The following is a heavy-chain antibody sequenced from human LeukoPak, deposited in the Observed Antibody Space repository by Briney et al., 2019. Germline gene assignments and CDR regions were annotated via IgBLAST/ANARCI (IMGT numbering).Heavy chain of an antibody. V-gene: IGHV3-21*01. D-gene: IGHD4-17*01. CDR3: VRDRTTVTDFDY. Sequence: GGSLRLSCAASGFTFSSYSMNWVRQAPGKGLEWVSSISGSSRNICYADSVKGRFTISRDNAKNSLYLQMNSLKVEDTAVYYCVRDRTTVTDFDYWGQGTLLTVSS. CDR2: ISGSSRNI. J-gene: IGHJ4*02. CDR1: GFTFSSYS.